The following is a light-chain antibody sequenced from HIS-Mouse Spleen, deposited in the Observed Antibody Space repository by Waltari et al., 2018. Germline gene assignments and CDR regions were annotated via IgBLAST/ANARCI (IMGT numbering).Light chain of an antibody. V-gene: IGLV3-21*02. Sequence: YVLTQPPTVSAAPGQTARITCGGDNIGSKSVHWDKQKPGQAPVLVVYDASDRPSGIPGRLTGSNSGNPATLTISRVDAGDDADYFLQVWDSSSDHYVFGTGTKVTVL. CDR2: DAS. CDR3: QVWDSSSDHYV. J-gene: IGLJ1*01. CDR1: NIGSKS.